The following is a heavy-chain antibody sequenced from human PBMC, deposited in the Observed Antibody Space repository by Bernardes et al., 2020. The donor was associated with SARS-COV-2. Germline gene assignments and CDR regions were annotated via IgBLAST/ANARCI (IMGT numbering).Heavy chain of an antibody. D-gene: IGHD3-9*01. CDR2: ISSSSSYI. CDR1: GFTFSSYR. V-gene: IGHV3-21*01. Sequence: GGSLSLSCAAAGFTFSSYRMNWVRQAPGKGLEWVSSISSSSSYIYYADSVKGRFTISRDNAKNSLYLQMNSLRAEDTAVYYCARDVYYDILTGYYDYWGQGTLVTVSS. J-gene: IGHJ4*02. CDR3: ARDVYYDILTGYYDY.